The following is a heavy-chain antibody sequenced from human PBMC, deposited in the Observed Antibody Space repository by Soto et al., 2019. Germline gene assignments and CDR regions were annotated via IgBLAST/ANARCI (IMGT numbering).Heavy chain of an antibody. D-gene: IGHD6-19*01. CDR2: ISAYNGNT. J-gene: IGHJ3*02. CDR1: GYTFTSYG. V-gene: IGHV1-18*01. CDR3: AREQVDGSGWYPESDAFDI. Sequence: ASVKVSCKASGYTFTSYGISWVRQAPGQGLEWMGWISAYNGNTNYAQKLQGRVTMTTDTSTSTAYMELRSLRSDDTAVYYCAREQVDGSGWYPESDAFDIWGQGTMVTVSS.